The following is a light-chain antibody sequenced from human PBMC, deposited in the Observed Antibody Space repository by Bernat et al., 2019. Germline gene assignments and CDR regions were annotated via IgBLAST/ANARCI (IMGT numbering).Light chain of an antibody. Sequence: QSALTQPPSASGSPGQSVTVSCTGTSNDVGGYIYVFWYQHHPGKAPKLIIYEVNKRPSGVPDRFSGSKSGNTASLTVSGLQAEDEADYYCSSYAGNNNLVFGGGTKLTVL. CDR1: SNDVGGYIY. V-gene: IGLV2-8*01. CDR3: SSYAGNNNLV. CDR2: EVN. J-gene: IGLJ2*01.